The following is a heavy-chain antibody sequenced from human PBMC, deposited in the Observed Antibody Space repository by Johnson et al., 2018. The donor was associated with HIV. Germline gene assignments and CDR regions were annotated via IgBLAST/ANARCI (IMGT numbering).Heavy chain of an antibody. Sequence: QVQLVESGGGLVKPGGSLRLSCAASGFTFSDYYMSWIRQAPGKGLGWVSYIGSSGSPISSADSVKGRFTISRDNAKNSLYLQMNSLRAEDTAVYYCAVLPTYRNDAFDIWGQGTMVTVSS. V-gene: IGHV3-11*04. CDR2: IGSSGSPI. CDR3: AVLPTYRNDAFDI. D-gene: IGHD1-14*01. CDR1: GFTFSDYY. J-gene: IGHJ3*02.